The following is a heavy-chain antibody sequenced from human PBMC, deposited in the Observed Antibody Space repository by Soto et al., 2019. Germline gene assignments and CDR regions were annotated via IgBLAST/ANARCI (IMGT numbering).Heavy chain of an antibody. CDR2: INHSGST. J-gene: IGHJ5*02. CDR3: ARPGAAAGTGDWFDP. CDR1: GGSFSGYY. D-gene: IGHD6-13*01. Sequence: QVQLQQWGAGLLKPSETLSLTCAVYGGSFSGYYWSWIRQPPGKGLEWIGEINHSGSTNYNPSLSSRVTISVDPSKNPVSLKLSSVTAADTAVYYCARPGAAAGTGDWFDPWGQGTLVTVSS. V-gene: IGHV4-34*01.